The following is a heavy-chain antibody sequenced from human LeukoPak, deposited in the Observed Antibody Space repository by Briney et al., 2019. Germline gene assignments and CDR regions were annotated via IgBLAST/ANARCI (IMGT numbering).Heavy chain of an antibody. V-gene: IGHV3-7*01. J-gene: IGHJ4*02. CDR2: IKQDGSEK. Sequence: GGSLRLSCAASGFTFISYWMTWVRQAPGKGLEWVANIKQDGSEKYYVDSVKGRFTISRDNAKNSLYLQMNSLRAEDTAVYYCAGGRDFYRYWGQGTLVTVSS. D-gene: IGHD5-24*01. CDR1: GFTFISYW. CDR3: AGGRDFYRY.